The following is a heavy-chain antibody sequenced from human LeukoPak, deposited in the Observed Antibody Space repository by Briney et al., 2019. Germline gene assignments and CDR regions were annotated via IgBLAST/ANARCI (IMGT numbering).Heavy chain of an antibody. CDR2: MLYSGST. J-gene: IGHJ4*02. CDR1: GASISNYY. Sequence: SETLSLTCTVSGASISNYYWSWIRQSPGKGLEWIGYMLYSGSTNQNPSLRSRVTISVDTSKNQVSLKLSSVTAADTAAYYCARLDIWGSYRFLDYWGQGALVTVSS. V-gene: IGHV4-59*08. CDR3: ARLDIWGSYRFLDY. D-gene: IGHD3-16*02.